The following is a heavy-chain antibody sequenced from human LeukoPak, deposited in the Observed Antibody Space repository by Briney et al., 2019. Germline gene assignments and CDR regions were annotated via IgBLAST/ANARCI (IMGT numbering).Heavy chain of an antibody. CDR1: GGSISSYY. J-gene: IGHJ4*02. CDR3: ARVKWVYYFDY. D-gene: IGHD3-22*01. CDR2: IYYSGST. Sequence: PSETLSLTCTVSGGSISSYYWSWIRQPPGKGLEWIGYIYYSGSTNYNPSLKSRVTISVDTSKNQFSLKLSSVTAADTAVYYCARVKWVYYFDYWGQGTLVTVSS. V-gene: IGHV4-59*01.